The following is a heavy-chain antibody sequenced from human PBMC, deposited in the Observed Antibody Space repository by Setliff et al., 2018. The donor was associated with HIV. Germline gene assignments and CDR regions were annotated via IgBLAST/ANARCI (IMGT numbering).Heavy chain of an antibody. V-gene: IGHV3-15*07. J-gene: IGHJ1*01. D-gene: IGHD4-17*01. CDR1: GFSFSNAW. Sequence: GGSLRLSCAASGFSFSNAWMNWVRQAPGKGLEWVGRIKSKTVGGTTDYAAPVKARFTISRDDSKSTLYLQINSLKTEGTAVYYCTTDHSVSMSAVTNWGQGTLVTVSS. CDR3: TTDHSVSMSAVTN. CDR2: IKSKTVGGTT.